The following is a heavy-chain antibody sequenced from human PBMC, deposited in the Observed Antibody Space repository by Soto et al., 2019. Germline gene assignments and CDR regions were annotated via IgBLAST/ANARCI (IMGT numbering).Heavy chain of an antibody. CDR3: ARYSGSYNWFDP. CDR2: IYYSGST. V-gene: IGHV4-39*01. J-gene: IGHJ5*02. CDR1: GGSISSRSYY. D-gene: IGHD1-26*01. Sequence: SETLSLTCTVSGGSISSRSYYWGWIRQPPGKGLEWIGSIYYSGSTYYNPSLKSRVTISVDTSKNQFSLKLSSVTAADTAVYYCARYSGSYNWFDPWGQGTLVTVSS.